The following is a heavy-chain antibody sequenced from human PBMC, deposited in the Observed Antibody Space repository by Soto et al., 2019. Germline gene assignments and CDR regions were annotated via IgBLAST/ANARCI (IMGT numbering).Heavy chain of an antibody. D-gene: IGHD2-8*01. CDR1: GFTFTDHA. Sequence: VQLVESGGGVFQPGRSLTLSCVASGFTFTDHAMHWVRQAPGKGLEWVALISYDGNNKQYTDSVKGRSSISRDKSKDTLFLQLSSLRLEDTAVYSCARTKAIFGLDVWGQGTTVTVSS. J-gene: IGHJ6*02. CDR2: ISYDGNNK. CDR3: ARTKAIFGLDV. V-gene: IGHV3-30*04.